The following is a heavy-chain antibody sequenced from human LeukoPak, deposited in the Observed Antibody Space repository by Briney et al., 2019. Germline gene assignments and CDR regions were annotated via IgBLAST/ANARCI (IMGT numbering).Heavy chain of an antibody. CDR1: GGSISSHY. CDR2: ISYSGST. J-gene: IGHJ6*03. D-gene: IGHD3-10*01. V-gene: IGHV4-59*11. Sequence: SETLSLTCTVSGGSISSHYWSWIRQPPGKGLEWIGYISYSGSTNYNTSLRSRVTISVDTSKNQFSLKLSSVTAADTAVYYCARVLSGSSGRYYYYMDVWGKGTTVTVSS. CDR3: ARVLSGSSGRYYYYMDV.